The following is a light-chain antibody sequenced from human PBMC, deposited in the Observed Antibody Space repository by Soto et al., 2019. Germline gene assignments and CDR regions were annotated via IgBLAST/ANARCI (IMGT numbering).Light chain of an antibody. CDR2: DNY. J-gene: IGLJ2*01. CDR3: DSWDNSLSVVL. Sequence: QSVLTQPPSVSAAPGQRVTISCSGSSSNIGSNYVSWYQQLPGTAPKLLIYDNYKRPSGIPDRFSGSTSGTSATLAIAGLQTGDEADYYCDSWDNSLSVVLFGGGNKVTVL. CDR1: SSNIGSNY. V-gene: IGLV1-51*01.